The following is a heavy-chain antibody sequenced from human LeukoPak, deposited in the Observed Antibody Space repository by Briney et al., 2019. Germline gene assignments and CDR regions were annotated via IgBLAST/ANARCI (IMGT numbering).Heavy chain of an antibody. CDR1: GYAFTSYY. V-gene: IGHV1-69*06. CDR3: ARAWFKGEYKEIDAFDI. Sequence: GASVKVSCKASGYAFTSYYMHWVRQAPGQGLEWMGGIIPIFGTANYAQKFQGRVTITADKSTSTAYMELSSLRSEDTAVYYCARAWFKGEYKEIDAFDIWGQGTMVTVSS. CDR2: IIPIFGTA. D-gene: IGHD3-16*01. J-gene: IGHJ3*02.